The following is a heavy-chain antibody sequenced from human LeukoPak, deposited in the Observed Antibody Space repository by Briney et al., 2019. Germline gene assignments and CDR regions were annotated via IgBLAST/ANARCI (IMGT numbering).Heavy chain of an antibody. CDR2: INPSGGTT. Sequence: ASVKVSCKASGYTFISFYMHWVRQAPGQGLEWMGVINPSGGTTAYAQQFQGRVTMTRDTSTSTVYMEFSSRRSEDTAVYYCARHSLIGTTPFDYWGQGTLVTVSS. D-gene: IGHD1-20*01. CDR3: ARHSLIGTTPFDY. J-gene: IGHJ4*02. V-gene: IGHV1-46*01. CDR1: GYTFISFY.